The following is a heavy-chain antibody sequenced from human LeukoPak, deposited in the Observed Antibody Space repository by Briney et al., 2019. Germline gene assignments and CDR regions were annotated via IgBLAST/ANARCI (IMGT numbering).Heavy chain of an antibody. CDR3: ARDQPSYYYDSSGYYSDY. J-gene: IGHJ4*02. CDR1: GFTVSSNY. Sequence: PGGSLRLSCAASGFTVSSNYMSWVRQAPGKGLEWVSVIYSGGSTYYADSVKGRFTISRDNSKNTLYLQMNSLRAEDTALYYCARDQPSYYYDSSGYYSDYWGQGTLVTVSS. CDR2: IYSGGST. D-gene: IGHD3-22*01. V-gene: IGHV3-66*01.